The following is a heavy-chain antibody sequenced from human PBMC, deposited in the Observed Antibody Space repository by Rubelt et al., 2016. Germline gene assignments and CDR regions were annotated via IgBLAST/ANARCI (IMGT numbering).Heavy chain of an antibody. D-gene: IGHD3-22*01. CDR2: IYYSGST. Sequence: QVQLQESGPGLVKPSQTLSLTCTVSGGSISSGGYYWSWIRQHPGKGLEWIGYIYYSGSTYYNPDLKSRVTISVDTSKNQFSLKLSSVTAADTAVYYCARADYYDSSGYHNWFDPWGQGTLVTVSS. J-gene: IGHJ5*02. V-gene: IGHV4-31*03. CDR1: GGSISSGGYY. CDR3: ARADYYDSSGYHNWFDP.